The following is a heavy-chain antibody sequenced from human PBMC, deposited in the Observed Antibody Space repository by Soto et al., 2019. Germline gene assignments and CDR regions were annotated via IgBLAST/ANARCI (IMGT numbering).Heavy chain of an antibody. Sequence: SVKVSCKASGGIFSSYAISWLRQAPGQGLEWMGAVIPVLGQAYYAQNLQDRVTITADESTRTAYMELSSLRSEDTAVYFCARVGGVGAPPGADYWGQGTLVTDSS. CDR1: GGIFSSYA. J-gene: IGHJ4*02. D-gene: IGHD1-26*01. V-gene: IGHV1-69*13. CDR2: VIPVLGQA. CDR3: ARVGGVGAPPGADY.